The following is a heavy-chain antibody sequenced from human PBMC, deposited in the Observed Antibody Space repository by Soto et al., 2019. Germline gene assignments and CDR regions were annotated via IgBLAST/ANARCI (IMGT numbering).Heavy chain of an antibody. V-gene: IGHV4-59*08. Sequence: PSETLSLTCTVSGGSISSYYWSWIRQPPGKGLEWIGYIYYSGSTNYNPSLKSRVTISVDTSKNQFSLKLSSVTAADTAVYYCARRDGGALDDWGQGTLVTVAS. CDR2: IYYSGST. J-gene: IGHJ4*02. CDR1: GGSISSYY. CDR3: ARRDGGALDD. D-gene: IGHD2-21*01.